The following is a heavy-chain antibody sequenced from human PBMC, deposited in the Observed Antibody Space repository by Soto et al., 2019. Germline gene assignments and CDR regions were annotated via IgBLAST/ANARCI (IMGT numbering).Heavy chain of an antibody. D-gene: IGHD5-18*01. J-gene: IGHJ6*03. V-gene: IGHV3-66*01. Sequence: GGSLRLSCAASGFTVSSNYMSWVRQAPGKGLEWVSVIYSGGSTYYADSVKGRFTISRDNSRNTLYLQMNSLRAEDTAVYYCARGVWGYSYGLGYYMDVWGKGTTVTVSS. CDR2: IYSGGST. CDR1: GFTVSSNY. CDR3: ARGVWGYSYGLGYYMDV.